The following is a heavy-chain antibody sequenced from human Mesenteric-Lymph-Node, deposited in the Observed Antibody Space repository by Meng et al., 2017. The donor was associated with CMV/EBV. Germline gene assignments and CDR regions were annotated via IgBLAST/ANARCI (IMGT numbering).Heavy chain of an antibody. Sequence: GGSLRLSCAASGFTFSSYAMSWVRQAPGKGLEWVSAISGSGGSTYYADSVKGRFTISRDDSKNTLYLQMNSLRAEDTAVYYCARAKGYCSSTSCYVAGMDVWGQGTTVTVSS. J-gene: IGHJ6*02. CDR2: ISGSGGST. D-gene: IGHD2-2*01. CDR1: GFTFSSYA. CDR3: ARAKGYCSSTSCYVAGMDV. V-gene: IGHV3-23*01.